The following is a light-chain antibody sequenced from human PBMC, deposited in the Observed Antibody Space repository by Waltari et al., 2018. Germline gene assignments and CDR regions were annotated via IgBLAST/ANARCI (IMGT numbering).Light chain of an antibody. V-gene: IGKV3-11*01. J-gene: IGKJ1*01. Sequence: EIVLTQSPATLSLSPGEGATLSCRASQSVSSQLVWYQQKRGKTPRLLIYDASNSATGIPARFSGSGSGTDFTLTISSLEPEDFAVYYCQQCNNSPPTFGQWTNVEIK. CDR1: QSVSSQ. CDR2: DAS. CDR3: QQCNNSPPT.